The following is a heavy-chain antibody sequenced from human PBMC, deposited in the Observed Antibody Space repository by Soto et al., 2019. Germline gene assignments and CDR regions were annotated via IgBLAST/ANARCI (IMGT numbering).Heavy chain of an antibody. CDR3: ASDAYSSTWTVFDY. J-gene: IGHJ4*02. D-gene: IGHD6-13*01. CDR2: ISGSGATA. V-gene: IGHV3-23*01. Sequence: PGGSLRLSCAASGFTFSSYAMSWVRQAPGKGLEWVSAISGSGATAYYADSVKGRFTISRDNSKNTLYLQMNSLGAEDTAVYYCASDAYSSTWTVFDYWGLGTLVTVSS. CDR1: GFTFSSYA.